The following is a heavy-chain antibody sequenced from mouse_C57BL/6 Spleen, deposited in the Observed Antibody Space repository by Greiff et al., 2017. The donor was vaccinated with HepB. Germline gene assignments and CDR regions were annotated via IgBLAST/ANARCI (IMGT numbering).Heavy chain of an antibody. V-gene: IGHV1-54*01. Sequence: QVQLKESGAELVRPGTSVKVSCKASGYAFTNYLIEWVKQRPGQGLEWIGVINPGSGGTNYNEKLKGKATLTADKSSSTAYMQLSSLTSEDSAFYFCSKRESGNYYAMDFWGQGTSVTVSS. D-gene: IGHD1-3*01. CDR1: GYAFTNYL. CDR3: SKRESGNYYAMDF. J-gene: IGHJ4*01. CDR2: INPGSGGT.